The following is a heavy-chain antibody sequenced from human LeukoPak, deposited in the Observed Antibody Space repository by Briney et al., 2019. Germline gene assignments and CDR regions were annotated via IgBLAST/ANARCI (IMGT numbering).Heavy chain of an antibody. CDR3: ARDLDDYNGLPPFFQH. V-gene: IGHV3-23*01. CDR2: VSGGGSST. D-gene: IGHD5-24*01. Sequence: GGSLRLSCAASGFTFSNYAMSWVRQAPGKGLEWVSAVSGGGSSTYSADSVKGRFTISRDNSKNTLYLQMNSLRAEDTAVYYCARDLDDYNGLPPFFQHWGQGTPVIVSS. CDR1: GFTFSNYA. J-gene: IGHJ1*01.